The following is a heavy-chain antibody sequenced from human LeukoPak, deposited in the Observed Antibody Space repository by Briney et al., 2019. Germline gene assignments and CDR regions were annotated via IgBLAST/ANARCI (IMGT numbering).Heavy chain of an antibody. J-gene: IGHJ5*02. CDR1: GFTVSSNY. Sequence: TGGSLRLSCAASGFTVSSNYMSWVRQVPGKGLEWVSVIYSGGSTYYADSVKGRFTISRDNSKNTLYLQMNSLRAEDTAVYYCARARIAVAGTRWFDPWGQGTLVTVSS. V-gene: IGHV3-53*01. CDR2: IYSGGST. CDR3: ARARIAVAGTRWFDP. D-gene: IGHD6-19*01.